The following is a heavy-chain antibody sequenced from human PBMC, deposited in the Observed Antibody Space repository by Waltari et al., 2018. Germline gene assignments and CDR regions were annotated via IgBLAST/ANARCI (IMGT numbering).Heavy chain of an antibody. CDR2: ISDSGTST. J-gene: IGHJ4*02. CDR1: GFSFSSFA. V-gene: IGHV3-23*04. CDR3: AGVGGGLVDPFDY. Sequence: EVQLVESGGDLVQPGGSLRLSCAASGFSFSSFAMSWVRQAPGKGLEGCSTISDSGTSTFYADSVKGRFTISRDNSKSTLYLQMHSLRAEDTAVYFCAGVGGGLVDPFDYWGQGALVTVSS. D-gene: IGHD3-9*01.